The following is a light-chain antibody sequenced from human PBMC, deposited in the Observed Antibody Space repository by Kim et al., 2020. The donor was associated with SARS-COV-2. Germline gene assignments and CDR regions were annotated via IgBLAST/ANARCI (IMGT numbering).Light chain of an antibody. Sequence: GQRFTISCSGSNSNIGSNNVNWYQQLPGTAPKLLISGNNQRPSGVPDRFSGSKSGTSASLAISGLQSEDEADYYCATWDDSLNGWVFGGGTKLTVL. CDR3: ATWDDSLNGWV. V-gene: IGLV1-44*01. CDR1: NSNIGSNN. CDR2: GNN. J-gene: IGLJ3*02.